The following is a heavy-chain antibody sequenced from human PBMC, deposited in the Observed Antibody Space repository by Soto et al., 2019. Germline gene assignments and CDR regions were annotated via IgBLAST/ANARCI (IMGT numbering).Heavy chain of an antibody. CDR1: GFTVSSNY. D-gene: IGHD3-10*01. CDR3: ARVVEAGAPDVDY. V-gene: IGHV3-53*01. Sequence: EVQLVESGGGLIQPGGSLRLSCAASGFTVSSNYMSWVRQAPGKGLEWVSVIYSGGSTYYADSVKGRFTISRDNSKNTLYLQMNSLRAEDTAVYYCARVVEAGAPDVDYWGQGTLVTVSS. J-gene: IGHJ4*02. CDR2: IYSGGST.